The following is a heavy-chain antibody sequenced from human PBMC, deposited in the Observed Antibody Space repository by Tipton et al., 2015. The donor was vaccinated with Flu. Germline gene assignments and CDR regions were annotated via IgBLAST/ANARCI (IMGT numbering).Heavy chain of an antibody. CDR1: DGSISSGNW. CDR2: IYHSGST. CDR3: ASHPVTSRAAAGGTDS. V-gene: IGHV4-4*02. J-gene: IGHJ4*02. D-gene: IGHD6-13*01. Sequence: TLSLTCAVSDGSISSGNWWTWVRQPPGKGLEWIGEIYHSGSTHYNPSLKSRFTISVDKTKNQFSLKLSSVTAADTAVYYCASHPVTSRAAAGGTDSWGQGTQVTVSS.